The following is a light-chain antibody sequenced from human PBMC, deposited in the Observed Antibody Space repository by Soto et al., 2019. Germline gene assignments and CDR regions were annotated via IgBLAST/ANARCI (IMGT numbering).Light chain of an antibody. V-gene: IGLV2-8*01. J-gene: IGLJ1*01. CDR3: SSYAGNSNYV. Sequence: QSVLTQPPSASGSPGQSVTVSCTGTSSDVGDYNYVSWYQQHPGKAPKLMIYEVNKRPSGVPDRFSGSKSGNTASLTVSGLQAEDEADYYCSSYAGNSNYVFGTGTKVTVL. CDR2: EVN. CDR1: SSDVGDYNY.